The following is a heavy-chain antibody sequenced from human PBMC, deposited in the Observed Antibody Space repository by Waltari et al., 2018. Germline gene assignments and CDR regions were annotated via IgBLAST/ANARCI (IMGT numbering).Heavy chain of an antibody. D-gene: IGHD6-13*01. J-gene: IGHJ4*02. Sequence: VPLVESGGGLVPPGGSLRLSCAASGFTFSSNWMSWVRQAPGKGLEWVANIKQVGSEKYYVGPVKGRCTFSRDNAKNSLYLQMNSLRAEDTAVYYCAGDINSWYFYYFDYWGQGTLVTVSS. CDR1: GFTFSSNW. CDR3: AGDINSWYFYYFDY. V-gene: IGHV3-7*04. CDR2: IKQVGSEK.